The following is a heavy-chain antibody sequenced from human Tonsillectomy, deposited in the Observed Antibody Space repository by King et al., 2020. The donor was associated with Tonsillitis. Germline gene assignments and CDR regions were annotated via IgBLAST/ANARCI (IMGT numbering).Heavy chain of an antibody. Sequence: VQLVESGGGLVQPGGSLRLSCAASGFTFSGFWMRWVRQAPGKGLEWVANINQVGSEEYNVYSLNGRFTISRDNAKNSLYLQMNSLRVEDTAVYYCARDGAGLGYWGQGTLVTVSS. V-gene: IGHV3-7*04. CDR3: ARDGAGLGY. J-gene: IGHJ4*02. D-gene: IGHD4/OR15-4a*01. CDR1: GFTFSGFW. CDR2: INQVGSEE.